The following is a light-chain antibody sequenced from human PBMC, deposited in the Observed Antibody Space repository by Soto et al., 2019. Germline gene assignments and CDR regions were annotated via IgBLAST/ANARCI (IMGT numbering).Light chain of an antibody. CDR1: SSDVGGYNY. CDR3: SSYTSSSRNV. J-gene: IGLJ1*01. CDR2: DVS. Sequence: QSALTQPASVSGSPGQSITISCTGTSSDVGGYNYVSWYQQHPGKAPKLMIYDVSNRPSGVSNRFSGSKSGNTASLTIPGLQAEDEADYYCSSYTSSSRNVFGTGTKVTVL. V-gene: IGLV2-14*01.